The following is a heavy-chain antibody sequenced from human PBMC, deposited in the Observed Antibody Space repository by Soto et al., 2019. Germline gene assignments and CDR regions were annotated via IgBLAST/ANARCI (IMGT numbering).Heavy chain of an antibody. CDR2: IYYSGST. CDR3: ARDRSGYDFWSGSPTYYFEY. CDR1: GGSISSYY. Sequence: TSETLSLTCTVSGGSISSYYWSWIRQPPGKGLEWIGYIYYSGSTNYNPSLKSRVTISVDTSKNQFSLKLSSVTAADTAVYYCARDRSGYDFWSGSPTYYFEYWGQGTLVTVSS. J-gene: IGHJ4*02. D-gene: IGHD3-3*01. V-gene: IGHV4-59*01.